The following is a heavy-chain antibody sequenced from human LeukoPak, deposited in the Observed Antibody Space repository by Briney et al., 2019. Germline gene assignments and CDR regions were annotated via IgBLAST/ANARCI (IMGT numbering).Heavy chain of an antibody. CDR3: AKDSSSWGNYYCYGMDV. CDR1: GFTFTSYS. CDR2: ISGSGGST. J-gene: IGHJ6*02. V-gene: IGHV3-23*01. D-gene: IGHD6-13*01. Sequence: GGSLRLSCAASGFTFTSYSMNWVRQAPGKGLEWVSAISGSGGSTYYADSVKGRFTISRDNSKNTLYLQMNSLRAEDTAVYYCAKDSSSWGNYYCYGMDVWGQGTTVTVSS.